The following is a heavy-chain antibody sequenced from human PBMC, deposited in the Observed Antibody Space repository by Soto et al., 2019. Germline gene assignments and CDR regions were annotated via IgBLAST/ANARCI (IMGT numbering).Heavy chain of an antibody. V-gene: IGHV4-39*01. J-gene: IGHJ4*02. Sequence: QLQLQESGPGLVKPSETLSLTCTVSGGSISSSSYYWGWIRQPPGKGLEWIGSIYYSGSTYYNPSLKSRVTISVDTSKNQFSLKLSSVTAADTAVYYCARRVVVAATYDYWGQGTLVTVSS. CDR1: GGSISSSSYY. D-gene: IGHD2-15*01. CDR2: IYYSGST. CDR3: ARRVVVAATYDY.